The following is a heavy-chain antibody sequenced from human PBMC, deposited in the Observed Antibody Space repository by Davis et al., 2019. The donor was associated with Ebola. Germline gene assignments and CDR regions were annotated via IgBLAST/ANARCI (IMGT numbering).Heavy chain of an antibody. D-gene: IGHD2-2*02. Sequence: GESLKISCADSVITFSSYAMTWVRQAPGKGLEWVSGISVGGGPTLYADFVKGRFTISRDNSKSTLYLQMNRLRADDTAVYYCTKDLVEVLIPTAISYFDNWGQGTLVTVSS. CDR3: TKDLVEVLIPTAISYFDN. CDR1: VITFSSYA. CDR2: ISVGGGPT. V-gene: IGHV3-23*01. J-gene: IGHJ4*02.